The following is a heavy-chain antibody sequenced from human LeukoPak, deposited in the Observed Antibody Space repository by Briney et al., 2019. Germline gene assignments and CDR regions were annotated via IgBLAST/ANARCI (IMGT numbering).Heavy chain of an antibody. CDR2: ISSDSSYI. Sequence: KPGGSLRLSCAASGFTFSIYSMNWVRRAPGKGLEWLSSISSDSSYIFYADSVKGRFTITRDNARNSLFLQMNSLRAEDTAVYYCARVSTTYDYWGQGTLVTVSS. D-gene: IGHD4-11*01. CDR3: ARVSTTYDY. V-gene: IGHV3-21*01. CDR1: GFTFSIYS. J-gene: IGHJ4*02.